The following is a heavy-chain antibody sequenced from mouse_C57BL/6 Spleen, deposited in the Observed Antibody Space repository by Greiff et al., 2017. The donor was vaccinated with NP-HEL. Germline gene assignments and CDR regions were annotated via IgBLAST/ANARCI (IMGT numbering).Heavy chain of an antibody. CDR2: ILPGSGST. Sequence: VKLQESGAELMKPGASVKLSCKATGYTFTGYWIEWVKQRPGHGLEWIGEILPGSGSTNYNEKFKGKATFTADTSSNAAYMQLSSLTTEDSAIYYCARGDYNYGSSYWYFDVWGTGTTVTVSS. CDR3: ARGDYNYGSSYWYFDV. J-gene: IGHJ1*03. V-gene: IGHV1-9*01. D-gene: IGHD1-1*01. CDR1: GYTFTGYW.